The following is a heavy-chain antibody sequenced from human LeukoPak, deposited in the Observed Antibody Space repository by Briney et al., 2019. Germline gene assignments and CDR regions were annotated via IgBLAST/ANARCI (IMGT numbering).Heavy chain of an antibody. CDR2: VSHSGDT. CDR1: GDSITSSDHY. D-gene: IGHD3-10*01. J-gene: IGHJ2*01. Sequence: SETLSLTCTLSGDSITSSDHYWVWIRQSPGKGLEWIGSVSHSGDTYYKSSLKSRVTVSLDTSKNEFSLILTSVTAADTAEYYCARHLYYSASAFWYIDLWGRGTLVIVSP. V-gene: IGHV4-39*01. CDR3: ARHLYYSASAFWYIDL.